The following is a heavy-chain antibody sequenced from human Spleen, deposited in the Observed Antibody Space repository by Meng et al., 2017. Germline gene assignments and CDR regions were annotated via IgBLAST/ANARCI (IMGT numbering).Heavy chain of an antibody. J-gene: IGHJ4*02. CDR1: GFTFSSYS. CDR2: IPDDGGTY. Sequence: VQLVESGVGLVKPGGSLRLSCATSGFTFSSYSMNWVRQAPGKGLEWVTLIPDDGGTYQCADSVRGRFTISRDNSKNTLYLQMNSLRGEDTALYYCGKDYRDSSVDYWGQGALVTVSS. CDR3: GKDYRDSSVDY. V-gene: IGHV3-30*18. D-gene: IGHD2-21*02.